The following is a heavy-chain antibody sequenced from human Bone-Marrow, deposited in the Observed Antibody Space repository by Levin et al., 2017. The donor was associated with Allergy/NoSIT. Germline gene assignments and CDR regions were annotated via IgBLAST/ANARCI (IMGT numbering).Heavy chain of an antibody. J-gene: IGHJ5*02. D-gene: IGHD3-3*01. CDR3: ARGLTYYDFWSGPDNWFDP. CDR1: GGSFSGYY. Sequence: SQTLSLTCAVYGGSFSGYYWSWIRQPPGKGLEWIGEINHSGSTNYNPSLKSRVTISVDTSKNQFSLKLSSVTAADTAVYYCARGLTYYDFWSGPDNWFDPWGQGTLVTVSS. CDR2: INHSGST. V-gene: IGHV4-34*01.